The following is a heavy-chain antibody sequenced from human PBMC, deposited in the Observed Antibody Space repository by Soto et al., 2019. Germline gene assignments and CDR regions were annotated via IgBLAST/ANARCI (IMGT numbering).Heavy chain of an antibody. CDR3: AREVTVFGVIIPTPMDV. J-gene: IGHJ6*02. D-gene: IGHD3-3*01. Sequence: GPLRLSGPASVFTFSGYEMNWVRQAPGKGLEWISYISGSGSTIYYADSVKGRFTISRDNAKKSLYLQMNSLRAEDTAVYYCAREVTVFGVIIPTPMDVWGQGTTVTVSS. CDR2: ISGSGSTI. CDR1: VFTFSGYE. V-gene: IGHV3-48*03.